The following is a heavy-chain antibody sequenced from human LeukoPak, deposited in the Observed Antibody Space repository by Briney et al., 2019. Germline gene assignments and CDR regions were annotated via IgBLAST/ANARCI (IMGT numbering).Heavy chain of an antibody. CDR3: ARGFPCALHYYYYMDV. Sequence: ASVKVSCKASGYTFTSYYMHWVRQAPGQGLEWMGIINPSGGSTSYAQKFQGRVTMTRDMSTSTVYMELSSLRSEDTAVYYCARGFPCALHYYYYMDVWGKGTTVTVSS. CDR1: GYTFTSYY. CDR2: INPSGGST. V-gene: IGHV1-46*01. J-gene: IGHJ6*03. D-gene: IGHD2-21*01.